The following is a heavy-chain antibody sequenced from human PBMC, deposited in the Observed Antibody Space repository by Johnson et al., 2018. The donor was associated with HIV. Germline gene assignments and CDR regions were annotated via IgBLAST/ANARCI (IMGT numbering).Heavy chain of an antibody. CDR1: GFTFSSYG. CDR3: ARVLAAAASAFDI. D-gene: IGHD6-13*01. V-gene: IGHV3-30*19. CDR2: ISYDGSNK. Sequence: VQLVESGGGLVQPGGSLRLSCAASGFTFSSYGMHWVRQAPGKGLEWVAVISYDGSNKYYADSVKGRFTFSRNYAKNSLYLQINSLRAEDTAVYYCARVLAAAASAFDIWGQGTMVTVSS. J-gene: IGHJ3*02.